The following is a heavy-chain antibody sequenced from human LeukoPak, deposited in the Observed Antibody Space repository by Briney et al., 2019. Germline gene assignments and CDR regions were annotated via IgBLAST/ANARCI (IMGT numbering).Heavy chain of an antibody. CDR1: GFSFSTYW. J-gene: IGHJ4*02. V-gene: IGHV3-7*01. CDR2: IRQDGSEK. CDR3: ARLSAMVRGPEDIFYFEY. Sequence: GGSLRLSCETSGFSFSTYWMSWVRQAPGKGLEWVANIRQDGSEKYYVDSVKGRFTISRDIAKQSVFLQMNSLRVEDTALYHCARLSAMVRGPEDIFYFEYWGLGTLVTVSS. D-gene: IGHD3-10*01.